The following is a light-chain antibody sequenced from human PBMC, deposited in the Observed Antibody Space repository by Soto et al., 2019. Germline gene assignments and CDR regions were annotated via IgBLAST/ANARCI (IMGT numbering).Light chain of an antibody. CDR3: QQYGSSPGT. V-gene: IGKV3-20*01. Sequence: EIVLTQSPGTLSLSPGERATLSCRASQSVSSSYLAWYQQKPGQAPKLLIFGASIRATDIPDRFSGSGSGKDFTLTISRLEPEDFAVYYCQQYGSSPGTFGQGTKVEI. J-gene: IGKJ1*01. CDR2: GAS. CDR1: QSVSSSY.